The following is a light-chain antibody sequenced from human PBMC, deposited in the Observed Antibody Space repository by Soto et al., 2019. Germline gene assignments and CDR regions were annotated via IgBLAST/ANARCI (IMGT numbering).Light chain of an antibody. CDR3: QQYGSSPLT. V-gene: IGKV3-20*01. Sequence: EIVLTQSPGTLSLSPGERATLSCRASQAVGSSFLAWFQHKPGQAPRLLIYGASTRATGIPDSFSGSGSGTDFTLTISRLEPEDFAVYYCQQYGSSPLTFGGGTKVDI. CDR2: GAS. J-gene: IGKJ4*01. CDR1: QAVGSSF.